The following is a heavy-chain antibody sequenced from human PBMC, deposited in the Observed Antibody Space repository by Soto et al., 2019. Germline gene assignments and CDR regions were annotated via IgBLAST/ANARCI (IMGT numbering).Heavy chain of an antibody. J-gene: IGHJ5*02. CDR2: IKEDGSEK. CDR1: GFILRNYW. Sequence: EVQLVESGGGLGQPGGSLRLSCADSGFILRNYWMSWVRQAPGMGLQWVASIKEDGSEKYYVDPVKGRFTISRENAKISLYLQMNSLRAEDTAVYYCSRYRSLDPWGQGILVTVSS. CDR3: SRYRSLDP. V-gene: IGHV3-7*03. D-gene: IGHD3-16*02.